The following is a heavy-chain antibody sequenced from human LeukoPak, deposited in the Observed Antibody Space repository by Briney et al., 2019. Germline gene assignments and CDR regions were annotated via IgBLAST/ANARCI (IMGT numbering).Heavy chain of an antibody. D-gene: IGHD4-23*01. CDR2: ISGSGGST. V-gene: IGHV3-23*01. CDR1: GFTFSSYA. CDR3: AKAPATVVTAKNYYYYMDI. J-gene: IGHJ6*03. Sequence: GGSLRLSCAASGFTFSSYAMSWVRQAPGKGLEWVSAISGSGGSTYYADSVKGRFTISRDNSKNTLYLQMNSLRAEDTAVYYCAKAPATVVTAKNYYYYMDIWGKGTTVTVSS.